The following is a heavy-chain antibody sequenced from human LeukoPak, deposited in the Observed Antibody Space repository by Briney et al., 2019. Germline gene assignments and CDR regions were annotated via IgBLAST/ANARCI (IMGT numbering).Heavy chain of an antibody. CDR3: ATAPQWFGEVDAFDI. CDR2: IIPIFGTA. J-gene: IGHJ3*02. Sequence: ASVKVSCKASGGTFSSYAISWVRQAPGQGLEWMGGIIPIFGTANYAQKFQGRVTMTEDTSTDTAYMELSSLRSEDTAVYYCATAPQWFGEVDAFDIWGQGTMVTVSS. V-gene: IGHV1-69*06. D-gene: IGHD3-10*01. CDR1: GGTFSSYA.